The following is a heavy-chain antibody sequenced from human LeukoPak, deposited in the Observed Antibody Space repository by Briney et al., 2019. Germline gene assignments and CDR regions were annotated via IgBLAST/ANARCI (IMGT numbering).Heavy chain of an antibody. CDR1: GFTFSNFG. J-gene: IGHJ4*02. V-gene: IGHV3-23*01. D-gene: IGHD1-26*01. CDR3: AKDRIRELSSGYFDY. Sequence: TGGSLRLSCAASGFTFSNFGMHWVRQAPGKGLEWVSAISGSGGSTYYADSVKGRFTISRDNSKNTLYLQMNSLRAEDTAVYYCAKDRIRELSSGYFDYWGQGTLVTVSS. CDR2: ISGSGGST.